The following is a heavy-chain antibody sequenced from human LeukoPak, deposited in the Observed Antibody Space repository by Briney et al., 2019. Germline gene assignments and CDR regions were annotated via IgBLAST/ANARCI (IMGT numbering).Heavy chain of an antibody. D-gene: IGHD2-2*01. CDR3: ARGRLVPAVIGYYYYYYMDV. J-gene: IGHJ6*03. V-gene: IGHV4-4*07. CDR1: GGSISIYY. Sequence: SETLSLTCTVSGGSISIYYWSWVRQPAGKGLEWIGRIYTTERTNYNPTNYNPSLKSRVTISVDTSKNQFSLKLSSVTAADTAVYYCARGRLVPAVIGYYYYYYMDVWGKGTTVTVSS. CDR2: IYTTERTNYNPT.